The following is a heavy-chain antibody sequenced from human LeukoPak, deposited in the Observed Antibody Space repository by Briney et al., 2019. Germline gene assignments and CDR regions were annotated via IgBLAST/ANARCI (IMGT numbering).Heavy chain of an antibody. CDR1: GGSISIYY. Sequence: SETLSLTCTVSGGSISIYYWSWIRQPAGEGLEWIGYFYNSGSTNYNPSLKSRVTISVVTSRNQFSLKLHSVTAAHTAVYYCARHGGSYSFDSWGQGTLVSVS. V-gene: IGHV4-59*08. CDR3: ARHGGSYSFDS. J-gene: IGHJ4*02. CDR2: FYNSGST. D-gene: IGHD1-26*01.